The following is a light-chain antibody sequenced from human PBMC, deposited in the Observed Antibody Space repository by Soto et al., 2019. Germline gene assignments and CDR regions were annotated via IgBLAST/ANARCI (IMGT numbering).Light chain of an antibody. CDR1: PAIASF. CDR3: QHLNGSPLT. Sequence: GVSVTITCRASPAIASFLARYQQKPGTAPKLMIYDAATLQSGVPSRFSGSRPWTEYTLTIGSLQPEDFATYYCQHLNGSPLTFGQGTKVEI. CDR2: DAA. V-gene: IGKV1-9*01. J-gene: IGKJ1*01.